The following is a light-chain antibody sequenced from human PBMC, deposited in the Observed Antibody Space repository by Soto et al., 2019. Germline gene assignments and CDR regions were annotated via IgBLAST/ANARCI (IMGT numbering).Light chain of an antibody. J-gene: IGKJ5*01. CDR2: AAS. CDR1: QGIDSS. CDR3: QQLHDYPIT. Sequence: ILLTQSPSSLSASVGDRVTITCRASQGIDSSFAWYQQKPGKAPKLLIYAASSLQSGVPSRFSGSGSGTDFTLTISSMQPEDFATYYCQQLHDYPITFGQGTRLEIK. V-gene: IGKV1-9*01.